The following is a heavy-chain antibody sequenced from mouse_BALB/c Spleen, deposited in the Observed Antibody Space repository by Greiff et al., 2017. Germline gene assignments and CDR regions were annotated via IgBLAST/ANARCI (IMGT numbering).Heavy chain of an antibody. J-gene: IGHJ2*01. V-gene: IGHV3-8*02. CDR3: ARILRLRGYFDY. D-gene: IGHD1-2*01. CDR2: ISYSGST. Sequence: EVQLQESGPSLVKPSQTLSLTCSVTGDSITSGYWNWIRKFPGNKLEYMGYISYSGSTYYNPSLKSRISITRDTSKNQYYLQLNSVTTEDTATYYCARILRLRGYFDYWGQGTTLTVSS. CDR1: GDSITSGY.